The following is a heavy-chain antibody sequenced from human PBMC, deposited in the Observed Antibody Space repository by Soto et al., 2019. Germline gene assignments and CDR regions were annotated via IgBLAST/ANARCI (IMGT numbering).Heavy chain of an antibody. Sequence: GGSLRLSCSASGFTFNSYNMKWVPQAPGKGLEWVSSISSSSSYIYYADSVKGRFTISRDNAKNSLYLQMNSLRAEDTAVYYCERDINPPTRYSGYSQDVWGKGTTVTVSS. V-gene: IGHV3-21*01. J-gene: IGHJ6*04. CDR2: ISSSSSYI. CDR1: GFTFNSYN. CDR3: ERDINPPTRYSGYSQDV. D-gene: IGHD5-12*01.